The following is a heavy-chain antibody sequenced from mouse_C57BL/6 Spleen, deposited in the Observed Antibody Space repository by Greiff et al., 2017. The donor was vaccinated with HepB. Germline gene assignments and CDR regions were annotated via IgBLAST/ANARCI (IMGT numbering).Heavy chain of an antibody. Sequence: VQLQQSGAELVKPGASVKISCEASGYAFSSYWMNWVKQRPGKGLEWIGQIYPGDGDTNYNGKFKGKATLTADKSSSTAYMQLSSLTSEDSAVYFCARDEVGYALDYWGQGTTLTVSS. CDR1: GYAFSSYW. J-gene: IGHJ2*01. CDR3: ARDEVGYALDY. CDR2: IYPGDGDT. V-gene: IGHV1-80*01. D-gene: IGHD2-10*02.